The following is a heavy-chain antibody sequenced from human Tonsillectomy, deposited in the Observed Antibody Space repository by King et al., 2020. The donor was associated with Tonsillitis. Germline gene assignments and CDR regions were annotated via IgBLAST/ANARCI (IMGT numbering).Heavy chain of an antibody. CDR1: GFTFSSYD. Sequence: QLVQSGGGLVQPGGSLRLSCAASGFTFSSYDMHWVRQATGKGLEWVSAIGTAGDTYYPGSVKGRFTISRENAKNSLYLQMNSLRAGDTAVYYCARGAVAGPGGFDYWGQGTLVTVSS. V-gene: IGHV3-13*04. CDR2: IGTAGDT. J-gene: IGHJ4*02. D-gene: IGHD6-19*01. CDR3: ARGAVAGPGGFDY.